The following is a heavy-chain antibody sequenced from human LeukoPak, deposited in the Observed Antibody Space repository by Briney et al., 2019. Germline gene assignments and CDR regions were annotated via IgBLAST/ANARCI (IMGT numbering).Heavy chain of an antibody. CDR1: GGTFTSYD. V-gene: IGHV1-8*01. CDR3: AWAYTAMVNNWFDP. Sequence: ASVKVSCKASGGTFTSYDINWVRQATGQGLEWMGWMNPNSGNTGYAQKFQGRVTMTRNTSISTAYMELSSLRSEDTAVYYCAWAYTAMVNNWFDPWGQGTLVTVSS. D-gene: IGHD5-18*01. CDR2: MNPNSGNT. J-gene: IGHJ5*02.